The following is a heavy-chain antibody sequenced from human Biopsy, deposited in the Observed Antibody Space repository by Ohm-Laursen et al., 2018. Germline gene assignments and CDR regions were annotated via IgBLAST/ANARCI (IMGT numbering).Heavy chain of an antibody. Sequence: SSVKVSCKTSGGTFNSYVITWVRQAPGQGLEWMGRIIPTFDTPTYAPDFQGRVTFTADKSTGTATLDLRSLTSEDTAVYYCAGGAAKGYPYDHWGQGTLVTVSA. CDR3: AGGAAKGYPYDH. CDR1: GGTFNSYV. J-gene: IGHJ5*02. CDR2: IIPTFDTP. V-gene: IGHV1-69*06. D-gene: IGHD6-13*01.